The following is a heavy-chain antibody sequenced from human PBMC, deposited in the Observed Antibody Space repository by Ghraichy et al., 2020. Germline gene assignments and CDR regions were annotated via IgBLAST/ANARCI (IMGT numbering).Heavy chain of an antibody. J-gene: IGHJ4*02. CDR2: IKSKTDGGTT. D-gene: IGHD6-19*01. CDR1: GFTFSNAW. V-gene: IGHV3-15*01. Sequence: GGSLRLSCAASGFTFSNAWMSWVRQAPGKGLEWVGRIKSKTDGGTTDYAAPGKGRFTISRDDSKNTLYLQMNSLKTEDTAVYYCTTDKQQWLVRPTLDYWGQGTLVTVSS. CDR3: TTDKQQWLVRPTLDY.